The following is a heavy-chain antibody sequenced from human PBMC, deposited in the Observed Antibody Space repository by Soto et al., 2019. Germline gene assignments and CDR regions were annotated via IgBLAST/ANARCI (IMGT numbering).Heavy chain of an antibody. V-gene: IGHV3-7*01. Sequence: PGGSLRLSCAASGFTFSSYWMSWVRQAPGKGLEWVANIKQDGSEKYYVDSVKGRFTISRDNAKNSLYLQMNSLRAEDTAVYYCAREGGGYYDSSGYYLVWGQGTLVTVSS. CDR3: AREGGGYYDSSGYYLV. J-gene: IGHJ4*02. CDR1: GFTFSSYW. CDR2: IKQDGSEK. D-gene: IGHD3-22*01.